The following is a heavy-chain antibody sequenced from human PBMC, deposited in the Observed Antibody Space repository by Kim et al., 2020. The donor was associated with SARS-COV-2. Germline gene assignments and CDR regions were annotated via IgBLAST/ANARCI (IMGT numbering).Heavy chain of an antibody. CDR2: ISGSGGST. J-gene: IGHJ4*02. Sequence: GGSLRLSCAASGFTFSSYAMSWVRQAPGKGLEWVSAISGSGGSTYYADSVKGRFTISRDNSKNTLYLQMNSLRAEDTAVYYCAKEGAEWAHIVVAYYYYFDYWGQGTLVTVSS. CDR1: GFTFSSYA. CDR3: AKEGAEWAHIVVAYYYYFDY. D-gene: IGHD3-22*01. V-gene: IGHV3-23*01.